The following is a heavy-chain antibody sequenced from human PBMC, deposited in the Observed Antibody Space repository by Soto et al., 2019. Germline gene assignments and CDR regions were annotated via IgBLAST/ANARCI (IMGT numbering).Heavy chain of an antibody. V-gene: IGHV6-1*01. J-gene: IGHJ6*02. CDR1: GDRVYSDSAA. Sequence: GDRVYSDSAAWDWIRQSPSRGLEWLGRTYYRSKWYNDYAVSVKSRITINPDTSKNQFSLQLNSVTPEDTAVYYCARDRVGSSSSEDHYGMDVWGQGTTVTVSS. CDR2: TYYRSKWYN. D-gene: IGHD6-6*01. CDR3: ARDRVGSSSSEDHYGMDV.